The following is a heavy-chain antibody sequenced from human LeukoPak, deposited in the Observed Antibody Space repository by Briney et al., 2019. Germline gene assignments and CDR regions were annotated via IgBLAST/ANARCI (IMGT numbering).Heavy chain of an antibody. CDR3: ARPTYGDYARLDP. CDR1: GYTFTGYY. CDR2: INPNSGGT. Sequence: ASVKVSCKASGYTFTGYYMHWVRQAPGQGLEWMGWINPNSGGTSYAQKFQGRVTMTRDTSISTAYMELSRLRSDDTAVYYCARPTYGDYARLDPWGQGTLVTVSP. V-gene: IGHV1-2*02. D-gene: IGHD4-17*01. J-gene: IGHJ5*02.